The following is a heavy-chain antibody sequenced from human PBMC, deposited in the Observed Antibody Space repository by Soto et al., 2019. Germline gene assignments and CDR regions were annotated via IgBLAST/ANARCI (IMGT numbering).Heavy chain of an antibody. CDR3: ARGRDGSNYYFDY. Sequence: QVQLVQSGPEVKKPGSSVKVSCKASGGTFSDSVTSWVRQAPGQGLEWMGGIVPIFGKANLAEEFQDRVKITADESTSTAYMELSSLRSEDSAVYYCARGRDGSNYYFDYWGQGTLVTVSS. CDR1: GGTFSDSV. D-gene: IGHD3-10*01. J-gene: IGHJ4*02. CDR2: IVPIFGKA. V-gene: IGHV1-69*01.